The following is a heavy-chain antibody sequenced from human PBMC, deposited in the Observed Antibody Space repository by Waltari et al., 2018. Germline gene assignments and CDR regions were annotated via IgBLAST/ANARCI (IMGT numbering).Heavy chain of an antibody. CDR3: ATRENYYYDSAYGMNV. CDR2: INGDGSDT. Sequence: EVQLVESGGGLVQPGGSMRLSCAALGFTFRSHWIPWVRQGPGKGLVWVARINGDGSDTSYADSVKGRFTISKDNAKNTLYLQMNSLRAEDTAVYYCATRENYYYDSAYGMNVWGQGTTVSVSS. CDR1: GFTFRSHW. D-gene: IGHD3-22*01. J-gene: IGHJ6*02. V-gene: IGHV3-74*01.